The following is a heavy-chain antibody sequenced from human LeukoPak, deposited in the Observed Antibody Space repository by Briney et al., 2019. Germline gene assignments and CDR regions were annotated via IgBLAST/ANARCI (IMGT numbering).Heavy chain of an antibody. V-gene: IGHV3-9*01. Sequence: PGGSLRLSCSASGFTFSSHSMSWVRQAPGKGLEWVSGISWNSGDIGYADFVKGRFTISRDNAKNSLYLQMDSLRVEDTALYYCAKERENDEAFYHGMDVWGQGTTVTVSS. D-gene: IGHD2/OR15-2a*01. J-gene: IGHJ6*02. CDR2: ISWNSGDI. CDR3: AKERENDEAFYHGMDV. CDR1: GFTFSSHS.